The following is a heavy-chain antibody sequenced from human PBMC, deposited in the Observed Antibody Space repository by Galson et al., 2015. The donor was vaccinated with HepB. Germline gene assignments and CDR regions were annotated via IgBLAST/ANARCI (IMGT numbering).Heavy chain of an antibody. V-gene: IGHV3-30*04. CDR2: ISYDRSNE. J-gene: IGHJ4*02. Sequence: SLRLSCAASGFTFSTYAIHWVRQAPGEGLEWVAVISYDRSNEYYADSVKGRFTISRDNSKNTLYIQMNSLRAEDTAVYYCVRGGGSSLDYYFDYWGQGALVTVSS. D-gene: IGHD6-13*01. CDR3: VRGGGSSLDYYFDY. CDR1: GFTFSTYA.